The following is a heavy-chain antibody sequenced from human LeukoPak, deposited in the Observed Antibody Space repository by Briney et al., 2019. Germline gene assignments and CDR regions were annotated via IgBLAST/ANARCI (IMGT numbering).Heavy chain of an antibody. J-gene: IGHJ5*02. CDR2: ISAYNGNT. Sequence: ASVKVSCKASGYTFTSYGISWVRQAPGQGLEWMGWISAYNGNTNYAQKLQGRVTMTTDTSTSTAYMELRGLRSDDTAMYYCARDVGITVADSFDPWGQGTLVTVSS. CDR1: GYTFTSYG. CDR3: ARDVGITVADSFDP. D-gene: IGHD6-19*01. V-gene: IGHV1-18*01.